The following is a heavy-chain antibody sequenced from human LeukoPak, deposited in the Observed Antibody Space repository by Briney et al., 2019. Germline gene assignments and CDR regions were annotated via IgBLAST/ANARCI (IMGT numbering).Heavy chain of an antibody. Sequence: PSETLSLTCTVSGGSISSSSYYWGWIRQPPGKGLEWIGSIYYSESTYYNPSLKSRVTISVDTSKNQFSLKLSSVTAADTAVYYCARRGRITMVRGVLVWGQGTTVTVSS. CDR3: ARRGRITMVRGVLV. CDR1: GGSISSSSYY. CDR2: IYYSEST. D-gene: IGHD3-10*01. J-gene: IGHJ6*02. V-gene: IGHV4-39*01.